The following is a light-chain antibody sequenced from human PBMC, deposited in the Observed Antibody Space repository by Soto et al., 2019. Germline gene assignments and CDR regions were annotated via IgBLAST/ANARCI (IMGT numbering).Light chain of an antibody. CDR1: SSNIGSNY. CDR2: RNN. J-gene: IGLJ2*01. V-gene: IGLV1-47*01. CDR3: AACHDSLGGVV. Sequence: QSVLTQPPSASGTPGQRVTISCSGSSSNIGSNYVYWYQQLPGTAPKLLTYRNNQRPSGVPDRFSGSKSGTSASLPISGLRSEDVGDYYCAACHDSLGGVVFGGGTKHTVL.